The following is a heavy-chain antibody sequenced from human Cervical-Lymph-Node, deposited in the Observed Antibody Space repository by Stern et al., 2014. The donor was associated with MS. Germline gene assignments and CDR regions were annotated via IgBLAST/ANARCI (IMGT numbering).Heavy chain of an antibody. Sequence: QVKLQESGPGLVKPSQTLTLTRSVSGASISSVCYYWSWIRQYPGKGMESIRYISYAGSTYYIPSLQSRVSISDDTSENQFSLNLSSVTAADTALYYCARSDRLWGSFDYWGQGTLVTVSS. CDR2: ISYAGST. CDR1: GASISSVCYY. CDR3: ARSDRLWGSFDY. J-gene: IGHJ4*02. D-gene: IGHD3-16*01. V-gene: IGHV4-31*02.